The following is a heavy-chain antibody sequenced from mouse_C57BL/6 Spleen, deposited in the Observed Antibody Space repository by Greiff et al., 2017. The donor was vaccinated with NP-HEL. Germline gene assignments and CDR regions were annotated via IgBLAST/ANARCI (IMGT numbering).Heavy chain of an antibody. D-gene: IGHD1-1*01. J-gene: IGHJ2*01. CDR1: GFNIKNTY. V-gene: IGHV14-3*01. CDR2: IDPANGNT. Sequence: VQLKESVAELVRPGASVKLSCTASGFNIKNTYMHWVKQRPEQGLEWIGRIDPANGNTKYAPKFQGQATITADTSSNTAYLQLSSLTSEDTAIYYWARSHITTVVALDYWGQGTTLTVSS. CDR3: ARSHITTVVALDY.